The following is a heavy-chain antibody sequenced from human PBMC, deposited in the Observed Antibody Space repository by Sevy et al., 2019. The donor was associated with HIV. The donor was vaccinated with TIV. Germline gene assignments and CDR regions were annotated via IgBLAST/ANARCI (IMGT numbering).Heavy chain of an antibody. Sequence: GGSLRLSCAASGFTVSSNYMSWVRQAPGKGLEWVSVIYSGGSTYYADSVKGRFTISRDNSKNTLYLQMNSLRAEDTAMYYCARDVRYCSGGSCYNWFDPWGQGTLVTVSS. CDR3: ARDVRYCSGGSCYNWFDP. V-gene: IGHV3-53*01. J-gene: IGHJ5*02. CDR1: GFTVSSNY. CDR2: IYSGGST. D-gene: IGHD2-15*01.